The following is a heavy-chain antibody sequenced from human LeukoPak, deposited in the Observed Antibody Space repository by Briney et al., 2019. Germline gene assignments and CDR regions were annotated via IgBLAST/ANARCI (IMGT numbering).Heavy chain of an antibody. CDR1: GGSFSGYY. CDR2: INHSGST. D-gene: IGHD3-22*01. Sequence: SETLSLTCAVYGGSFSGYYWSWIRQPPGKGLEWIGEINHSGSTNYNPSLKSRVTISVDTSKNQFSLKLSSVTAADTAVYYCARVPYYDSSGYYGGYAFDIWGQGTMVTVSS. CDR3: ARVPYYDSSGYYGGYAFDI. V-gene: IGHV4-34*01. J-gene: IGHJ3*02.